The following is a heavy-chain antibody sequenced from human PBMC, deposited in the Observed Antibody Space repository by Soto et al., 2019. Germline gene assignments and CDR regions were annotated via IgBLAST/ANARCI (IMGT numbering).Heavy chain of an antibody. CDR3: ASFGVRRYPLPPGAFDI. CDR2: IKQDGSEE. D-gene: IGHD3-16*01. V-gene: IGHV3-7*01. CDR1: GFTFSSYW. J-gene: IGHJ3*02. Sequence: GGSLRLSCAASGFTFSSYWMSWVRQAPGKGLEWVANIKQDGSEEYYVDSVKGRFTISRDNAKNSLYLQMNSLRAEDTAVYYCASFGVRRYPLPPGAFDIWGQGTMVTVSS.